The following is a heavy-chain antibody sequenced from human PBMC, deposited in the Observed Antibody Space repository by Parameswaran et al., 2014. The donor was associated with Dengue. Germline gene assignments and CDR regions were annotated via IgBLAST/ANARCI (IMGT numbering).Heavy chain of an antibody. D-gene: IGHD3-10*01. J-gene: IGHJ6*02. V-gene: IGHV4-59*08. CDR2: IHYNGNT. CDR3: ARYGLSYTMDV. Sequence: WIRQPPGKGLEWIGYIHYNGNTNHNPSLRSRVTMLVDTSKNQVSLKLSSVTAADTAVYYCARYGLSYTMDVWGQGTTVTVSS.